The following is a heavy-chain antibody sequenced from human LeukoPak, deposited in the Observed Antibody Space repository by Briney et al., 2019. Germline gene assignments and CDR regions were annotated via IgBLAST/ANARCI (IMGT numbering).Heavy chain of an antibody. CDR3: AKAEQRLLIGNSFDP. V-gene: IGHV3-23*01. CDR1: GFTFSSYA. J-gene: IGHJ5*02. Sequence: GGSLRLSCAASGFTFSSYAMSWVRQAPGKGLEWVSAISGSGGSTYYADSVKGRFTISRDNTKNTLYLQMNSQRAEDTAVYYCAKAEQRLLIGNSFDPWGQGTLVTVSS. D-gene: IGHD6-25*01. CDR2: ISGSGGST.